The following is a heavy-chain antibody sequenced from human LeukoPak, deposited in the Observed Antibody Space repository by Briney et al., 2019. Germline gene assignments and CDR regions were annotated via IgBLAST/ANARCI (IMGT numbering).Heavy chain of an antibody. V-gene: IGHV3-23*01. CDR1: GFTFSSYG. J-gene: IGHJ3*02. CDR2: ISGSGGST. D-gene: IGHD2-15*01. Sequence: GGSLRLSCAASGFTFSSYGMSWVRQAPGKGLEWVSAISGSGGSTYYADSVKGRFTISRDNSKNTLYLQMNSLRAEDTAVYYCAKDLPDIVVVVAATRGGEAFDIWGQGTMVTVSS. CDR3: AKDLPDIVVVVAATRGGEAFDI.